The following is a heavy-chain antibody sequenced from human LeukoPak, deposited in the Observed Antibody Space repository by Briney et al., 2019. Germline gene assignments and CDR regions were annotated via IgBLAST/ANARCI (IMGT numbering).Heavy chain of an antibody. D-gene: IGHD3-10*01. CDR3: AREKLLRFGELSYYFDY. V-gene: IGHV4-4*07. CDR2: IYTSGST. CDR1: GGSISSYY. J-gene: IGHJ4*02. Sequence: SETLSLTCTVSGGSISSYYWSWIRQPAGKGLEWIGHIYTSGSTNYNPSLKSRVTMSVDTSKNQFPLKLSSVTAADTAVYYCAREKLLRFGELSYYFDYWGQGTLVTVSS.